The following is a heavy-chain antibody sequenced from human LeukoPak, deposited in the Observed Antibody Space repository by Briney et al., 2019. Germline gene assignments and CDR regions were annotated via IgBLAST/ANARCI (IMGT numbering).Heavy chain of an antibody. CDR1: GYTFTSYD. CDR3: ARESWAAAGLSDY. J-gene: IGHJ4*02. D-gene: IGHD6-13*01. V-gene: IGHV1-8*01. Sequence: ASVKVSCKASGYTFTSYDIIWVRQATGQGLEWMGWMNPNSGNTGYAQKFQGRVTMTRNTSISTAYMELSSLRSEDTAVYYCARESWAAAGLSDYWGQGTLVTVSS. CDR2: MNPNSGNT.